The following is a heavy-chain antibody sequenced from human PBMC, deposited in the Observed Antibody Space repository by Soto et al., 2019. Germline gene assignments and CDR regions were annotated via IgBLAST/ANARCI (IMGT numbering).Heavy chain of an antibody. CDR2: IYPGDSDT. CDR1: GYSFTSYW. V-gene: IGHV5-51*01. Sequence: GESLTISCKGSGYSFTSYWIGWVRQMPGKGLEWMGIIYPGDSDTRYSPSFQGQVTISADKSISTAYLQWSSLKASDTAMYYCAIQRWLQPGPRYYGMDVWGQGTTVTVSS. D-gene: IGHD5-12*01. CDR3: AIQRWLQPGPRYYGMDV. J-gene: IGHJ6*02.